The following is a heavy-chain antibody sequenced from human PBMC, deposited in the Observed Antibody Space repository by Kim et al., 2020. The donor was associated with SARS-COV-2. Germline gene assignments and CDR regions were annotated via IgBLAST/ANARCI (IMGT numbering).Heavy chain of an antibody. V-gene: IGHV3-23*01. CDR1: GFTFNSYA. Sequence: GGSLRLSCAASGFTFNSYAMSWIRQAPGKGLEWVSAVSDSGRRTYYADSVKGRFTVSRDNSKNTLYMQLNSLRADDTAIYYCAKETTTVATPGIDYWGQG. CDR3: AKETTTVATPGIDY. D-gene: IGHD4-17*01. CDR2: VSDSGRRT. J-gene: IGHJ4*02.